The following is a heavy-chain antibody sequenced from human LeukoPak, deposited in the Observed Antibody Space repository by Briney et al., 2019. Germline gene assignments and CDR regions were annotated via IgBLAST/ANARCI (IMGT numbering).Heavy chain of an antibody. J-gene: IGHJ4*02. D-gene: IGHD6-19*01. CDR1: GFTVSSNY. Sequence: GGSLRLSCAASGFTVSSNYMSWVRQAPGKGLEWVSVIYSGGSTYYADSVKGRFTISIDNSKNTLYLQMNSLRAEDTAVYYCARSVGAVAGTFDYWGQGTLVTVSS. CDR3: ARSVGAVAGTFDY. CDR2: IYSGGST. V-gene: IGHV3-53*01.